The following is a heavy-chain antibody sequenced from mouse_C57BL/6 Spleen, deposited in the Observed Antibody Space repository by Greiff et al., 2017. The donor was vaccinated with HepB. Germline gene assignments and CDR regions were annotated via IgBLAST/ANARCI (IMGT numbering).Heavy chain of an antibody. CDR3: ARSEYGSGYEY. CDR2: ISSGSGAI. J-gene: IGHJ2*01. D-gene: IGHD1-1*01. V-gene: IGHV5-17*01. Sequence: EVQGVEFGGGLVTPGGFLKLLCAASGFTFSDHVMHRVRPVPEKGREWVAYISSGSGAIYYADTVKCRFTISRDNAKNTLFLQMTSLRAEDTAMYYCARSEYGSGYEYWGPGTTLTVAS. CDR1: GFTFSDHV.